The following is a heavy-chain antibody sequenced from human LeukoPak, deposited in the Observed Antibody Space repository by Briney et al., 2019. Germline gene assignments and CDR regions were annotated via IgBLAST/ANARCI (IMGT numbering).Heavy chain of an antibody. Sequence: SQTLSLTCTVSGDSISSGSFYWSWIRQPAGKGLEWIGRIYTSGSTNYNPSLKSRVTISVDTSKNQFSLKLSSVTAADTAVYYCARDRGFNREYYFDYWGQGTLVTVSS. CDR2: IYTSGST. V-gene: IGHV4-61*02. D-gene: IGHD3-10*01. CDR3: ARDRGFNREYYFDY. J-gene: IGHJ4*02. CDR1: GDSISSGSFY.